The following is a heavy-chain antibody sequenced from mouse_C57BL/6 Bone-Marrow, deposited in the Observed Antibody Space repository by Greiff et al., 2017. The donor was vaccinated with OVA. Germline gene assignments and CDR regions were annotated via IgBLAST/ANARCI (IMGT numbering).Heavy chain of an antibody. CDR3: ARRGGYDDYYAMDY. CDR2: IDPSDSET. Sequence: VQLQQPGAELVRPGSSVKLSCKASGYTFTSYWMHWVKQRPIQGLEWIGNIDPSDSETHYNQKFKDKATLTVDKSSSTAYMQLSSLTSEDSAVYYCARRGGYDDYYAMDYWGQGTSVTVSS. V-gene: IGHV1-52*01. CDR1: GYTFTSYW. J-gene: IGHJ4*01. D-gene: IGHD2-2*01.